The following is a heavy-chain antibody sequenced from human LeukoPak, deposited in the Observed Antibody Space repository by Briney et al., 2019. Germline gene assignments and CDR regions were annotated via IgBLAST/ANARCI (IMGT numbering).Heavy chain of an antibody. CDR3: ASPRHYYDSSGYYWFTEYFQH. Sequence: PPGGSLRLSCAASGFTFSSYSMNWVRQAPGKGLEWVSYISSSSSTIYYADSVKGRFTISRDNAKNSLYLQMNSLRAEDTAVYYCASPRHYYDSSGYYWFTEYFQHWGQGTLVTVSS. J-gene: IGHJ1*01. CDR1: GFTFSSYS. CDR2: ISSSSSTI. V-gene: IGHV3-48*01. D-gene: IGHD3-22*01.